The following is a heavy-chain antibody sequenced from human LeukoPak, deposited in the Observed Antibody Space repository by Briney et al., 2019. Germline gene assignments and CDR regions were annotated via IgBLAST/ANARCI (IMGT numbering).Heavy chain of an antibody. D-gene: IGHD3-3*01. CDR1: GFTFSSYA. CDR3: AREKAIFGVVPGFDP. CDR2: ISYDGSNK. J-gene: IGHJ5*02. V-gene: IGHV3-30*04. Sequence: GGSLRLSCAASGFTFSSYAMHWVRQAPGKGLEWVAVISYDGSNKYYADSVKGRFTISRDNSKNTLYLQMNSLRAEDTAVYYCAREKAIFGVVPGFDPWGQGTLVTVSS.